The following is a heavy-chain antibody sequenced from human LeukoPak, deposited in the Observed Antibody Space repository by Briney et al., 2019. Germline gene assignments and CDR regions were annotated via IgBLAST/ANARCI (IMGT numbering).Heavy chain of an antibody. CDR1: GFSICSYY. J-gene: IGHJ6*02. D-gene: IGHD3-10*01. CDR2: IYYSGST. Sequence: SENLSLTCSVYGFSICSYYWSWIRPAPGQGLEWNGYIYYSGSTNYNYSLKRRTTISVASSKNQFSLQLTSVTAADAVDYYCARQSGSRYYYYGMDGWGQGTTVTVSS. CDR3: ARQSGSRYYYYGMDG. V-gene: IGHV4-59*08.